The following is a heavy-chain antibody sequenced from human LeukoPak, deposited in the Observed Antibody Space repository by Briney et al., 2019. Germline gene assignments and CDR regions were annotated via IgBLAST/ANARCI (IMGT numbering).Heavy chain of an antibody. CDR1: GYTFSGYY. CDR2: INPNSGDT. Sequence: GASVKVSCKASGYTFSGYYMHWVRQAPGQGLEWMGYINPNSGDTNYAQKFQGRVTMTRGTSISTAYMELSRLRSDDTAIYYCARELGLYSGYDWHPFDSWGQGTLVTVSS. CDR3: ARELGLYSGYDWHPFDS. V-gene: IGHV1-2*02. J-gene: IGHJ4*02. D-gene: IGHD5-12*01.